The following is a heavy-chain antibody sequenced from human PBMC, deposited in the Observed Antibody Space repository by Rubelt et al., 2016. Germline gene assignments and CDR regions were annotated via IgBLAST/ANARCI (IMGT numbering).Heavy chain of an antibody. CDR1: GGSFSGYY. CDR3: ARGRMGFHYFYYGMDV. Sequence: QVQLQQWGAGLLKPSETLSLTCAVYGGSFSGYYWSWIRQPPGKGLEWIGEINHSGSTNYNPSLKSRVTISVDTSKHRFALKLSSVTAADTAVYYCARGRMGFHYFYYGMDVWGQGTTVTVSS. J-gene: IGHJ6*02. V-gene: IGHV4-34*01. CDR2: INHSGST. D-gene: IGHD1-26*01.